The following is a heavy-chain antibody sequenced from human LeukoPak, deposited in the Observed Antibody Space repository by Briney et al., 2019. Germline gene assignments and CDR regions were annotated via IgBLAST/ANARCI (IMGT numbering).Heavy chain of an antibody. CDR1: GYTFTSYY. Sequence: ASVKVSCKASGYTFTSYYMHWVRQAPGQGLEWMGIINPSGGSTSYAQKFRGRVTITADESTSTAYMELSSLRSEDTAVYYCARGRMAGTYVFDSWGQGTLVTVSS. V-gene: IGHV1-46*01. J-gene: IGHJ4*02. CDR3: ARGRMAGTYVFDS. CDR2: INPSGGST. D-gene: IGHD6-19*01.